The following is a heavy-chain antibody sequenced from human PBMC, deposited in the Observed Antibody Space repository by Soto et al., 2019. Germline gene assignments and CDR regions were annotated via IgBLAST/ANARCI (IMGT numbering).Heavy chain of an antibody. CDR3: ARVGCSGGSCYSGWFDP. V-gene: IGHV1-3*01. CDR2: IDAGNGNT. D-gene: IGHD2-15*01. J-gene: IGHJ5*02. Sequence: ASVTVSCKASGYTFTSYAMHWVRQAPGQSLEWMGWIDAGNGNTKYSQKFQGRVTITRDTSASTAYMELSSLRSEDTAVYYCARVGCSGGSCYSGWFDPWGQGTLVTVSS. CDR1: GYTFTSYA.